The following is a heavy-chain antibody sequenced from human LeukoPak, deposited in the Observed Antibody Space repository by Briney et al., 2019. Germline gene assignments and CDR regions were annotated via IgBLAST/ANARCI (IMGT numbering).Heavy chain of an antibody. V-gene: IGHV4-59*08. D-gene: IGHD6-13*01. CDR2: IYYSGST. Sequence: SETLSLTCAVYGGSFSGYYWSWIRQPPGKGLEWIGYIYYSGSTNYNPSLKSRVTISVDTSKNQFSLKLSSVTAADTAVYYCARLWVVAAGTGGPFDPWGQGTLVTVSS. CDR3: ARLWVVAAGTGGPFDP. CDR1: GGSFSGYY. J-gene: IGHJ5*02.